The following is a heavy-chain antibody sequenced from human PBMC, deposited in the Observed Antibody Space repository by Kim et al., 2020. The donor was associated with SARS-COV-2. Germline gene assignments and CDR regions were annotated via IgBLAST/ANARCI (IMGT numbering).Heavy chain of an antibody. CDR1: GGSFSGYY. V-gene: IGHV4-34*01. J-gene: IGHJ6*03. CDR3: ARGPPSCSSTSCYRGYYYYYYMDV. Sequence: SETLSLTCAVYGGSFSGYYWSWIRQPPGKGLEWIGEINHSGSTNYNPSLKSRVTISVDTSKNQFSLKLSSVTAADTAVYYCARGPPSCSSTSCYRGYYYYYYMDVWGKGTTVTVSS. D-gene: IGHD2-2*02. CDR2: INHSGST.